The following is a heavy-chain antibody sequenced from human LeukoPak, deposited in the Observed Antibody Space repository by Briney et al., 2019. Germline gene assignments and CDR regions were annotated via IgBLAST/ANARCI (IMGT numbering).Heavy chain of an antibody. CDR2: IYYSGST. Sequence: SETLSLTCTVSGGSISSYYWSWIRQPPGKGLEWIGYIYYSGSTNYNPSLKSRVTISVDTSKNQFSLKLSSVTAADTAVYYCARHLAYCGGDCYAVDYWGQGTLVTVSS. CDR1: GGSISSYY. CDR3: ARHLAYCGGDCYAVDY. D-gene: IGHD2-21*01. J-gene: IGHJ4*02. V-gene: IGHV4-59*08.